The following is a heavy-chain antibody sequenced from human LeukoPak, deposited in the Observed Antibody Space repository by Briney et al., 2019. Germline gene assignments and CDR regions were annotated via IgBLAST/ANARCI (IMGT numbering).Heavy chain of an antibody. D-gene: IGHD2-2*01. J-gene: IGHJ5*02. V-gene: IGHV1-2*02. CDR3: ARGHLGYCSSTSCYYWFDP. CDR2: INPNSGGT. Sequence: ASVKVSCKASGYTFTGYYMHWVRQAPGQGLEWMGWINPNSGGTNYAQKFQGRVTMTRDTSISTAYMELSRLRSGDTAVYYCARGHLGYCSSTSCYYWFDPWGQGTLVTVSS. CDR1: GYTFTGYY.